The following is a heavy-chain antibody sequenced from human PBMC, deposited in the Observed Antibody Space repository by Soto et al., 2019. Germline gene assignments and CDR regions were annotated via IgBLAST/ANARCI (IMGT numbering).Heavy chain of an antibody. D-gene: IGHD3-9*01. CDR2: INPNSGGT. V-gene: IGHV1-2*04. CDR3: ARVDILTGWYAFDI. CDR1: GYTFTGYY. J-gene: IGHJ3*02. Sequence: ASVKVSCKASGYTFTGYYMHWVRQAPGQGLEWMGWINPNSGGTNYAQKLQGWVTMTRDTSISTAYMELSRLRSDDTAVYYCARVDILTGWYAFDIWGQGTMVTVSS.